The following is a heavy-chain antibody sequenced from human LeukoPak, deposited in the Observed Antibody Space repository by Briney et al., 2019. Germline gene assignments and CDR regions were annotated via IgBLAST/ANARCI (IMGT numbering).Heavy chain of an antibody. Sequence: GGSLRLSCAVSGFTLSNFGMHWVRQAPGKGLEWVAVISYDGSNKYYADSVKGRFTISRDNSKNTLYLQMNSLRAEDTAVYYCARGKVGAVFDYWGQGTLVTVSS. J-gene: IGHJ4*02. CDR3: ARGKVGAVFDY. CDR2: ISYDGSNK. CDR1: GFTLSNFG. V-gene: IGHV3-30*03. D-gene: IGHD1-26*01.